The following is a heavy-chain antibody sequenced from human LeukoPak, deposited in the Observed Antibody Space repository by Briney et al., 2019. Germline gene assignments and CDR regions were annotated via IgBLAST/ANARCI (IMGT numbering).Heavy chain of an antibody. Sequence: SETLSLTCTVSDGSFSSYYWGWIRQPPGKGLEWIGYIYYSGSSSYNPSLKSRVTISVDTSKNHFSLKLSSVTAADTAVYYCARGNHYDSRTYYRAFDIWGQGTMVTVSS. CDR1: DGSFSSYY. CDR2: IYYSGSS. V-gene: IGHV4-59*01. D-gene: IGHD3-22*01. J-gene: IGHJ3*02. CDR3: ARGNHYDSRTYYRAFDI.